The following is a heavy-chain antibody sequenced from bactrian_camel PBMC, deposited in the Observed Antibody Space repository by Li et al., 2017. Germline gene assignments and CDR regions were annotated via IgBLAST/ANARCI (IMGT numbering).Heavy chain of an antibody. V-gene: IGHV3S1*01. Sequence: VQLVESGGGSGQAGGSLTLSCAVSGYTGSRKLWGWFRGPGNERANSREGVACIYTGDDRTYYADSVKGRFTISRDNAKRTVYLQMDSLKSEDTALYYCARAVGACYSGSSCYDPRRLGQGTQVTVS. D-gene: IGHD3*01. CDR1: GYTGSRKL. CDR2: IYTGDDRT. J-gene: IGHJ4*01.